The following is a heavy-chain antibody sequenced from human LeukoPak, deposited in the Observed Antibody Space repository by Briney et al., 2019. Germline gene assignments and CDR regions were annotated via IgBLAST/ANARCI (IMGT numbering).Heavy chain of an antibody. J-gene: IGHJ4*02. CDR1: GFTVSSNY. CDR2: IFNGGST. CDR3: ARGLYTSGTYYDFFDY. V-gene: IGHV3-66*01. Sequence: GGSLRLSCAASGFTVSSNYMTWVRQAPGKGLEWVSVIFNGGSTYYADSVKGRFTISTDNSKNTLYLQMNSLRAEDTAVYYCARGLYTSGTYYDFFDYWAQGTLVTVSS. D-gene: IGHD3-10*01.